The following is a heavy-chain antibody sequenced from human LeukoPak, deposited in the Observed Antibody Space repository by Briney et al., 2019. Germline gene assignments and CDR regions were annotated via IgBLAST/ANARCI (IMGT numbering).Heavy chain of an antibody. CDR3: ARAGWLLDYYYYYMDV. D-gene: IGHD3-9*01. V-gene: IGHV4-39*01. CDR1: GGSISSSGYC. Sequence: SETLSLTCTVSGGSISSSGYCWGWIRQPPGKGLEWIGSIDYSGNTNYNPSLKSRVTIAVDMSKNQSSLKLSSVTAADTAVYYCARAGWLLDYYYYYMDVWGKGTTVTVSS. J-gene: IGHJ6*03. CDR2: IDYSGNT.